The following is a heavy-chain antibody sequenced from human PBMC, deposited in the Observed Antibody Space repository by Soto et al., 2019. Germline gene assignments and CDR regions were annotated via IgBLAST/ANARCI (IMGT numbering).Heavy chain of an antibody. CDR3: ARDMVPAAIRDYYYYGMDV. D-gene: IGHD2-2*02. CDR2: ISSSSSYT. J-gene: IGHJ6*02. CDR1: GFTFSDYY. V-gene: IGHV3-11*06. Sequence: QVQLVESGGGLVKPGGSLRLSCAASGFTFSDYYMSWIRQAPGKGLEWVSYISSSSSYTNYADSVKGRFTISRDNAKNSLYLQMNSLRAEDTAVYYCARDMVPAAIRDYYYYGMDVWGQGTTVTVSS.